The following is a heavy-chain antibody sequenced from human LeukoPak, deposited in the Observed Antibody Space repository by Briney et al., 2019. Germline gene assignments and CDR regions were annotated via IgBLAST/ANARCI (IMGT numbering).Heavy chain of an antibody. J-gene: IGHJ4*02. Sequence: SETLSLTCAVSGGSINDNTYYWSWIRQPAGKGLEWIGRIYTSGSPNYNPSLKSRVSISLDTSKNQFSLKLTSVTAADTAVYYCAGRAIAVTMREYWGQGTLVTVSS. CDR1: GGSINDNTYY. V-gene: IGHV4-61*02. CDR2: IYTSGSP. CDR3: AGRAIAVTMREY. D-gene: IGHD4/OR15-4a*01.